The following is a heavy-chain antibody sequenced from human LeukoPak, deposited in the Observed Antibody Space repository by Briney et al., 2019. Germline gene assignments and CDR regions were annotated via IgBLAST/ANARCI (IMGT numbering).Heavy chain of an antibody. J-gene: IGHJ4*02. CDR2: ISSSGSTI. D-gene: IGHD6-19*01. V-gene: IGHV3-48*03. Sequence: SGGSLRLSCAASGFTFSSYQMNWVRQAPGKGLEWVSYISSSGSTIYYADSVKGRFTISRDNAKNSLYLQMNSLRAEDTAIYYCARDLGSYSSGWYMGFDYWGQGTLVTVSS. CDR1: GFTFSSYQ. CDR3: ARDLGSYSSGWYMGFDY.